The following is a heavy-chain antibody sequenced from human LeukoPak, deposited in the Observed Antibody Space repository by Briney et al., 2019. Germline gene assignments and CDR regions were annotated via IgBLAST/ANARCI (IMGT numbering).Heavy chain of an antibody. V-gene: IGHV3-7*01. J-gene: IGHJ5*02. CDR1: GFTFSSYW. CDR2: IKQDGSEK. D-gene: IGHD3-3*01. Sequence: GGSLRLSCAASGFTFSSYWMSWVRQAPGKGLEWVANIKQDGSEKYYVDSAKGRFTISRDNAKNSLYLQMNSLRAEDTAVYYCAREGYDFWSGPSTWGQGTLVTVSS. CDR3: AREGYDFWSGPST.